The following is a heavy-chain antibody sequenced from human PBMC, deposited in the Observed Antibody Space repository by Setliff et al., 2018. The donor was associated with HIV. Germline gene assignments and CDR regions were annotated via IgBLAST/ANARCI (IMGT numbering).Heavy chain of an antibody. Sequence: PSETLSLTCTVSGGSISSSSYYWGWIRQSPGKGLEWIGYIYYSGSTYYNPSLKSRVTISVDTSKNQFSLKLSSVTAADTAVYYCASLMYYYGSGSYKVFDYWGQGTLVTVSS. CDR3: ASLMYYYGSGSYKVFDY. D-gene: IGHD3-10*01. CDR2: IYYSGST. J-gene: IGHJ4*02. CDR1: GGSISSSSYY. V-gene: IGHV4-31*03.